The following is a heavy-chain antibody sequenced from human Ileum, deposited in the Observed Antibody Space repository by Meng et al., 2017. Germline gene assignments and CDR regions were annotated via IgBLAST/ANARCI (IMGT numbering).Heavy chain of an antibody. D-gene: IGHD3/OR15-3a*01. V-gene: IGHV3-23*01. Sequence: EVQLLEAGGGLVQPVESLRLSCAASGFTFSNYAMSWVRQAPGKGLEWVSAFSAIGGGTYYADSVKGRFTISRDNSKNTLYLQMNSLRVEDTAVYYCVKGGNKYYDFWSDNWGQGTLVTVSS. J-gene: IGHJ4*02. CDR3: VKGGNKYYDFWSDN. CDR1: GFTFSNYA. CDR2: FSAIGGGT.